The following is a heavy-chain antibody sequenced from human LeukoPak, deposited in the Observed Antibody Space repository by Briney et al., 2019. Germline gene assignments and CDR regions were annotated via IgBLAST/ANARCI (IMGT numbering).Heavy chain of an antibody. CDR2: ISAYNGNT. D-gene: IGHD2-8*01. Sequence: GASVKVSCKASGYTFTSYGISWVRQAPGQGLEWMGWISAYNGNTNYAQKLQGRVTMTTDTSTSTAYMELRSLRSDDTAVYYCASPPRQICPNGVSPFVFDIGAKGTMAPVFS. V-gene: IGHV1-18*01. J-gene: IGHJ3*02. CDR3: ASPPRQICPNGVSPFVFDI. CDR1: GYTFTSYG.